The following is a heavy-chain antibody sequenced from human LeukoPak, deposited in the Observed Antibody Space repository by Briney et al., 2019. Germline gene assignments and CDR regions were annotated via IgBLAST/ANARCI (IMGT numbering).Heavy chain of an antibody. Sequence: PGESLKISCKGSGYSFTSYWIGWVRQMPGKGLEWMGIIYPGDSDTRYSPSFQGQVTISADKSISTAYLQWSSLKASDTAMYYCARQVGYGGSYLPNWFDPWGQGTLVTVSS. CDR2: IYPGDSDT. CDR1: GYSFTSYW. V-gene: IGHV5-51*01. J-gene: IGHJ5*02. CDR3: ARQVGYGGSYLPNWFDP. D-gene: IGHD1-26*01.